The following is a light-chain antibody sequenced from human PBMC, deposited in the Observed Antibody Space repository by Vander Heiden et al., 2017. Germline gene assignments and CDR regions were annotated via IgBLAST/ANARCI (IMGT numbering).Light chain of an antibody. CDR2: DAS. CDR3: QQRSNWLLT. CDR1: QSVSSY. Sequence: ILFTPSPPPLSLSPGERATLPCRASQSVSSYLAWYQQKPGQAPRLLTYDASNRATGIPARFSGSGSGTDFTLTISSLEPEDFAVYYCQQRSNWLLTFGGGTKVEIK. V-gene: IGKV3-11*01. J-gene: IGKJ4*01.